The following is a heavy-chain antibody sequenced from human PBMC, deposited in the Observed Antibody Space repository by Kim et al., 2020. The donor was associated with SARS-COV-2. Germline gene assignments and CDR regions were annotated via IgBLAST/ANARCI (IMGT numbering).Heavy chain of an antibody. Sequence: STYSNPSLKRRVAISVATSKNQFHLKLTSVTAADTAVYYCARPYTSGTYDNWGQGTQVTVSS. V-gene: IGHV4-39*01. CDR2: ST. D-gene: IGHD6-19*01. J-gene: IGHJ4*02. CDR3: ARPYTSGTYDN.